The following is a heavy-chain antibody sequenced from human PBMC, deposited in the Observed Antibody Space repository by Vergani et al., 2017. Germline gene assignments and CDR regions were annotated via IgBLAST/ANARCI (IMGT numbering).Heavy chain of an antibody. D-gene: IGHD3-22*01. CDR1: GFTFGDYA. V-gene: IGHV3-49*04. CDR2: IRSKTSGGST. Sequence: VQLVESGGGLVQPGRSLRLSCTTSGFTFGDYAVSWVRQAPGKGLEWIGFIRSKTSGGSTEHAASVKGRFTISRDDSKSIAYLQMNGLKTEDTGVYYCTRERYSSGYYGYWGQGTLVTVSS. J-gene: IGHJ4*02. CDR3: TRERYSSGYYGY.